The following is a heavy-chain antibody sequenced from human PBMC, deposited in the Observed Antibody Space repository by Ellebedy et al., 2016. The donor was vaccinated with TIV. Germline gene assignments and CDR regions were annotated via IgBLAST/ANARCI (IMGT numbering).Heavy chain of an antibody. Sequence: MPSETLSLTCAVYGGSFSGYYWSWIRQPPGKGLEWIGEINHSGSTNYNPSLKSRVTISVDTSKNQFSLKLRSVTAADTAVYYWARESYGSSWNYWGQGTLVTVSS. CDR1: GGSFSGYY. CDR2: INHSGST. CDR3: ARESYGSSWNY. V-gene: IGHV4-34*01. D-gene: IGHD6-13*01. J-gene: IGHJ4*02.